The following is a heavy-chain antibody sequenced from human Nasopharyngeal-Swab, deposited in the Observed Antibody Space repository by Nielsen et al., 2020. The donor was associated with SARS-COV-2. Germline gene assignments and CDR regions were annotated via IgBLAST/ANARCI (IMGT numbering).Heavy chain of an antibody. CDR3: ARERRRGGVRTVFGVVWLDP. V-gene: IGHV1-24*01. Sequence: ASVKVSCKVSGYTLTELSMHWVRQAPGKGLEWMGGFDPEDGETIYAQKFQGRVTMTEDTSTDTAYMELSSLRSEDTAVYYCARERRRGGVRTVFGVVWLDPWGQGTLVTVSS. CDR2: FDPEDGET. J-gene: IGHJ5*02. CDR1: GYTLTELS. D-gene: IGHD3-3*01.